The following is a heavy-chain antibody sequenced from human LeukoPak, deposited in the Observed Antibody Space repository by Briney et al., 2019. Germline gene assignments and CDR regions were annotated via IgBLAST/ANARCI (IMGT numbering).Heavy chain of an antibody. CDR2: ISGGGGST. CDR1: GFTFSSYA. Sequence: GGSLRLSCAASGFTFSSYAMSWVRQAPGKGLEWVSAISGGGGSTYYADSVKGRFTISRDNSKNTLYLQMNSLRAEDTAVYYCAKSGDYGSAADAFDIWGQGTMVTVSS. CDR3: AKSGDYGSAADAFDI. J-gene: IGHJ3*02. D-gene: IGHD4-17*01. V-gene: IGHV3-23*01.